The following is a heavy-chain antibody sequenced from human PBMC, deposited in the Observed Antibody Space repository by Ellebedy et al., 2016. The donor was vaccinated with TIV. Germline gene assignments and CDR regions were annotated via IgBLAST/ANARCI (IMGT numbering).Heavy chain of an antibody. V-gene: IGHV3-7*03. Sequence: GESLKISCAASRFSFSSYWMSWVRQAPGKGLEWVANIYVDGSKKNYVESVKGRFTISRDNAKNSLYLQINSLRVDDTAVYYCARDGAYGDYSPGYYGMDVWGQGTTVIVSS. CDR2: IYVDGSKK. J-gene: IGHJ6*02. CDR3: ARDGAYGDYSPGYYGMDV. CDR1: RFSFSSYW. D-gene: IGHD4-17*01.